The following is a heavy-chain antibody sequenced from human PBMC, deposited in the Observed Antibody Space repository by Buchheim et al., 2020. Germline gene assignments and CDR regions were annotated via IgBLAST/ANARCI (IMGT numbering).Heavy chain of an antibody. CDR3: ARGRGYFYSNEDNWPDP. D-gene: IGHD1-1*01. CDR1: GFTFSSCA. J-gene: IGHJ5*02. V-gene: IGHV3-23*01. Sequence: EVQLLESGGDLVQPGGSLRLSCEGSGFTFSSCAMSWVRQAPGKGLEWVSGIGGSGTNTYYADSVKGRFTISRDNSNNKLYLQMNSLRGEDTAMYYCARGRGYFYSNEDNWPDPWGQGTL. CDR2: IGGSGTNT.